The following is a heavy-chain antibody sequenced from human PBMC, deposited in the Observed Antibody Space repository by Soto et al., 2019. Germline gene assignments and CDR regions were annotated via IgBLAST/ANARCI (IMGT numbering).Heavy chain of an antibody. J-gene: IGHJ6*02. CDR3: AKDSGAAAPPLSGERGDYYYGMDV. CDR1: GFTFDDYA. CDR2: ISWNSGSI. D-gene: IGHD6-13*01. Sequence: EVQLVESGGGLVQPGRSLRLSCAASGFTFDDYAMHWVRQAPGKGLEWVSGISWNSGSIGYADSVKGRFTISRDNAKNSLYLQMNSLRAEDTALYYCAKDSGAAAPPLSGERGDYYYGMDVWGQGTTVTVSS. V-gene: IGHV3-9*01.